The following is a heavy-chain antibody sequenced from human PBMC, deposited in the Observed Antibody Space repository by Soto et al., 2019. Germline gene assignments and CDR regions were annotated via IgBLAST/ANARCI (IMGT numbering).Heavy chain of an antibody. V-gene: IGHV3-30-3*01. CDR2: ISYDGSNK. Sequence: QVQLVESGGGVVQPGRSLRLSCAASGFTFSSYAMHWVRQAPGKGLEWVAVISYDGSNKYYADSVKGRFTISRDNSKNTLDLHMHGLRAEYTAVYYCARMASFYCSGGSCYPTYGMDVWGQGTTVTVSS. D-gene: IGHD2-15*01. J-gene: IGHJ6*02. CDR1: GFTFSSYA. CDR3: ARMASFYCSGGSCYPTYGMDV.